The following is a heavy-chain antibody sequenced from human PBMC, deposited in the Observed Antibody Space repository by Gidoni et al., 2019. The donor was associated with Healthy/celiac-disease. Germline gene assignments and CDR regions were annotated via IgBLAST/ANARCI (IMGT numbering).Heavy chain of an antibody. V-gene: IGHV5-10-1*01. CDR3: ARTPGVGATVLDY. D-gene: IGHD1-26*01. J-gene: IGHJ4*02. Sequence: SPSFQGHVTISADKSISTAYLQWSSLKASDTAMYYCARTPGVGATVLDYWGQGTLVTVSS.